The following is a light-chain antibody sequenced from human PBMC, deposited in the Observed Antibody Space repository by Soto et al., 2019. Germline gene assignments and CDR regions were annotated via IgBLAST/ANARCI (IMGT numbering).Light chain of an antibody. CDR1: QSVSGN. Sequence: EIVMTQSPATLSVSPGERATLSCRASQSVSGNLAWYQQKPGQAPRLLIYGASTRATGITARFSGSGSGTEFTLNISSLQSADFAGYYCQQYNNWPPLTFGGGNKVEIK. CDR2: GAS. J-gene: IGKJ4*01. CDR3: QQYNNWPPLT. V-gene: IGKV3-15*01.